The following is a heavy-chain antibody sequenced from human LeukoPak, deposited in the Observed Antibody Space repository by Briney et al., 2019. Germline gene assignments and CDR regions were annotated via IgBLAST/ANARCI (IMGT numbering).Heavy chain of an antibody. CDR2: INSDGNDA. J-gene: IGHJ1*01. CDR1: GFTFSGYW. CDR3: TRDFYSSSWD. Sequence: PGGSLRLSCAVSGFTFSGYWMNWVRQAPGKGLVWVSRINSDGNDATYADSVKGRFTISRDNAMKMLFLQMTSLRAEDTAVYYCTRDFYSSSWDWGQGTLVTVSS. D-gene: IGHD6-13*01. V-gene: IGHV3-74*01.